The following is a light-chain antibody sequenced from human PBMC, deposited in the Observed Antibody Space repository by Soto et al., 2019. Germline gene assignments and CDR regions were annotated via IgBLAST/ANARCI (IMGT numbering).Light chain of an antibody. CDR1: QSISNY. CDR2: AAY. J-gene: IGKJ2*01. V-gene: IGKV1-39*01. Sequence: DIQMTQSPSSLSAYVGDRVTITCRASQSISNYLNWYQQKPGKAPKPLIYAAYSLQSGVPSRFSGSGSGTDFTLTISSLQTEDFVTYYCQQSYGSPPYTFGQGTKLEIK. CDR3: QQSYGSPPYT.